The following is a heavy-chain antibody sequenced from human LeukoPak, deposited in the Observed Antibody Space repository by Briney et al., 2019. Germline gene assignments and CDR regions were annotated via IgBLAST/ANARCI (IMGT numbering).Heavy chain of an antibody. J-gene: IGHJ4*02. CDR1: GFTFSSYW. CDR2: IDTSGYSI. CDR3: ARGHYGLDY. V-gene: IGHV3-11*01. D-gene: IGHD3-16*01. Sequence: GGSLRLSCAASGFTFSSYWMSWIRQAPGKGLEWVSYIDTSGYSIYYADSVKGRFNISRDNARNSVYLQMNSLRADDTAVYYCARGHYGLDYWGQGTLVTVSS.